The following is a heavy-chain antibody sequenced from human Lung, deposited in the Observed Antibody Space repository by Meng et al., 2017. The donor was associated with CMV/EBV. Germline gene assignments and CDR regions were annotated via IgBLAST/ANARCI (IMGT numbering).Heavy chain of an antibody. J-gene: IGHJ6*02. CDR3: ARDLVPLGVVVAYGIDV. D-gene: IGHD3-3*01. CDR2: ISHDGSKK. CDR1: GFTFSGYA. Sequence: GGSLRLSCAASGFTFSGYAMHWVRQAPGKGLEWVAVISHDGSKKYYADSVKGRFTISRDNSKNTLYLQMNSLRAEDTAVYYWARDLVPLGVVVAYGIDVWGQETTVTVSS. V-gene: IGHV3-30*04.